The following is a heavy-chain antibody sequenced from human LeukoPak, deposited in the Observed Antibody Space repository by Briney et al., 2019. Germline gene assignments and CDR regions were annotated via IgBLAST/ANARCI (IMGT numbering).Heavy chain of an antibody. CDR3: ARHEYCSGGSCYSGNWFDP. CDR1: GGSISSSSYY. CDR2: IYYSGST. V-gene: IGHV4-39*01. J-gene: IGHJ5*02. D-gene: IGHD2-15*01. Sequence: SQTLSLTCTVSGGSISSSSYYWGWIRQPPGKGLEWIGSIYYSGSTYYNPSLKSRVTISVDTSKNQFSLKLSSVTAADTAVYYCARHEYCSGGSCYSGNWFDPWGQGTLVTVSS.